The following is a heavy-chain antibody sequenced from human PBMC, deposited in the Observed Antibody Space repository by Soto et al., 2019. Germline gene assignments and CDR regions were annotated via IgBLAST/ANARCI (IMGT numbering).Heavy chain of an antibody. CDR1: GFTFSSYG. D-gene: IGHD3-22*01. CDR3: AREYYDSSGHIFDY. J-gene: IGHJ4*02. CDR2: IWYDGSNK. Sequence: QVQLVESGGGVVQPGRSLRLSCAASGFTFSSYGMHWVRQAPGKGLEWVAVIWYDGSNKYYADSVKGRFTISRDNSKNTLYLQMNSLIAEDTAVYYCAREYYDSSGHIFDYWGQGTLVTVSS. V-gene: IGHV3-33*01.